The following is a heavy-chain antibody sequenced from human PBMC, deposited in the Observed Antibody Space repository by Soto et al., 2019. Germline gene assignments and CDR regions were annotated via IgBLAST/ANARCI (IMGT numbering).Heavy chain of an antibody. J-gene: IGHJ3*02. CDR2: FGTSRKYI. V-gene: IGHV3-48*02. CDR3: VRAHYHDSSGPNGHAFDI. D-gene: IGHD3-22*01. Sequence: GGSLRLSCVASGYTLSDYSMNWVRQAPGKGLEWVSYFGTSRKYIYYADSVRGRFTISRDDAKNSLYLQLNSLRDEDTALYYCVRAHYHDSSGPNGHAFDIWGQGTLVTVSS. CDR1: GYTLSDYS.